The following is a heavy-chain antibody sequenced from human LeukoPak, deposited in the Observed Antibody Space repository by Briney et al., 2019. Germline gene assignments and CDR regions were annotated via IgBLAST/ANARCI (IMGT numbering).Heavy chain of an antibody. CDR1: GFSFFNFG. D-gene: IGHD6-19*01. Sequence: PGGSPTPSCAASGFSFFNFGMQWVRQAPGKGLDWVAVIWNDGSYKYYADSVKGRFTISRDNPKNTLYLQMNSLRAEDTALFYCARDRRGSGWYEFEPWGQRTLVSVSS. J-gene: IGHJ5*02. V-gene: IGHV3-33*01. CDR3: ARDRRGSGWYEFEP. CDR2: IWNDGSYK.